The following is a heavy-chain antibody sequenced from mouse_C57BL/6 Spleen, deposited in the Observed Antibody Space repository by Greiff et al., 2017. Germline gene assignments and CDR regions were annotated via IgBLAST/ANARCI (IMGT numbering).Heavy chain of an antibody. D-gene: IGHD2-4*01. CDR2: IYPGSGST. CDR1: GYTFTSYW. V-gene: IGHV1-55*01. J-gene: IGHJ1*03. Sequence: VQLQQPGAELVKPGASVTMSCKASGYTFTSYWITWVKQRPGQGLEWIGDIYPGSGSTNYNEKFKSKATLTVDTSSSTAYMQLSSLTSEDAAVYYCARSYDYGLRYFDVWGTGTTVTVSS. CDR3: ARSYDYGLRYFDV.